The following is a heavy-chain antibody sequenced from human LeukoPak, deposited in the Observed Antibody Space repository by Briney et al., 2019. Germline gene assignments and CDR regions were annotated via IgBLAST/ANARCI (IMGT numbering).Heavy chain of an antibody. V-gene: IGHV1-46*01. D-gene: IGHD3-22*01. J-gene: IGHJ3*02. Sequence: EASVKVSCKASGYTFTSYYMHWVRQAPGQGLEWMGIINPSGGSTSYAQKFQGRVTMTRDTSTSTVYMELSSLRSEDTAVYYCARDRAPDSPSVAHLDAFDIWGQGTMVTVSS. CDR2: INPSGGST. CDR1: GYTFTSYY. CDR3: ARDRAPDSPSVAHLDAFDI.